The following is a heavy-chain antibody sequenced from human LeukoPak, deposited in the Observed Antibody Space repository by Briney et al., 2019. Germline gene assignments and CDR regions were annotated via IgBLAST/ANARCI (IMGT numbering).Heavy chain of an antibody. CDR3: AHRRYRSCSWDFGDFDY. J-gene: IGHJ4*02. D-gene: IGHD2-15*01. V-gene: IGHV2-5*02. CDR1: GFSISTSGVG. CDR2: IYWDNDR. Sequence: SGPTLVNPTQTLTLTCTFSGFSISTSGVGVGWIRQPPGEALEWLAVIYWDNDRRYSPFLKTRLTITKDTSKNQVVLTLSDMDPVDTATYYCAHRRYRSCSWDFGDFDYWGQGVLVTVSS.